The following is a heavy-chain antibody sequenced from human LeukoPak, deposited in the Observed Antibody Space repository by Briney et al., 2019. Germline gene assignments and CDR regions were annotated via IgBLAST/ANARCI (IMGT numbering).Heavy chain of an antibody. D-gene: IGHD4-17*01. CDR2: INPSGGST. V-gene: IGHV1-46*01. Sequence: ASVKASCKASGYTFTSYYMHWVRQAPGQGLEWMGIINPSGGSTSYAQKFQGRVTMTRDTSTSTVYMELSSLRSEDTAVYYCARDRVTVTYYYYYYGMDVWGQGTTVTVSS. J-gene: IGHJ6*02. CDR1: GYTFTSYY. CDR3: ARDRVTVTYYYYYYGMDV.